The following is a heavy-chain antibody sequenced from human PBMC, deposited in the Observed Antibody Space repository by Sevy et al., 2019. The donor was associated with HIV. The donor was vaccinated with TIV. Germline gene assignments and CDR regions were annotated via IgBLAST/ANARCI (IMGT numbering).Heavy chain of an antibody. V-gene: IGHV3-66*01. CDR1: GFTVSSND. CDR3: ARDFYASGCYPRLDD. CDR2: THSGGST. D-gene: IGHD3-10*01. Sequence: GGSLRLSCAASGFTVSSNDMTWVRQAPGKGLECVSVTHSGGSTYYADSVKGRFTISRDYSKNTLFLQMNSLRAEDTAVYYCARDFYASGCYPRLDDWGQGTLVTVSS. J-gene: IGHJ4*02.